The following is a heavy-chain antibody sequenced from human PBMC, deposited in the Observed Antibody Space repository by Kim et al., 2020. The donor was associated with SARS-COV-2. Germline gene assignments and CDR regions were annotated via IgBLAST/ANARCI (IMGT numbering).Heavy chain of an antibody. CDR2: WYN. Sequence: WYNDYAVSVKSRITINPDTSKNQFSLQLNSVTPEDTAVYYCARGWLVFDYWGQGTLVTVSS. J-gene: IGHJ4*02. D-gene: IGHD6-19*01. V-gene: IGHV6-1*01. CDR3: ARGWLVFDY.